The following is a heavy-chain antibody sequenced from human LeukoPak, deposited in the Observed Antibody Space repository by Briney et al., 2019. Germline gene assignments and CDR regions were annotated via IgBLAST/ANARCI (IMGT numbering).Heavy chain of an antibody. CDR1: GGSFSGYY. CDR2: INHSGST. Sequence: PSETLSLTCAVYGGSFSGYYWSWIRQPPGKGLEWIGEINHSGSTNYNPSLKSRVTIPVDTSKNQFSLKLSSVTAADTAVYYCARHTVTTTSHFDYWGQGTLVTVSS. CDR3: ARHTVTTTSHFDY. V-gene: IGHV4-34*01. J-gene: IGHJ4*02. D-gene: IGHD4-17*01.